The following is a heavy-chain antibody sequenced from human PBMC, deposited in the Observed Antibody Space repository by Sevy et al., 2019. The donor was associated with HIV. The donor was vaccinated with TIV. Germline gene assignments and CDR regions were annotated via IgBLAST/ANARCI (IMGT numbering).Heavy chain of an antibody. D-gene: IGHD3-16*01. J-gene: IGHJ4*02. V-gene: IGHV3-7*01. CDR1: GFTFSANW. CDR2: IKADGSDK. CDR3: AHETFGRFES. Sequence: GSPRLSCAASGFTFSANWMNWVRQAPGKGLEWVANIKADGSDKHYVDSVEGRFTISRDNAKNLLFLQMNSLRVEDTAVYYCAHETFGRFESWGQGTLVTVSS.